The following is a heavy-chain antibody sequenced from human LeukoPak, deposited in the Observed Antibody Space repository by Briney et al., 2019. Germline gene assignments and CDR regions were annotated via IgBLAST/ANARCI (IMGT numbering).Heavy chain of an antibody. J-gene: IGHJ3*02. CDR1: GGSISAYY. CDR2: IFYSGST. D-gene: IGHD3-22*01. V-gene: IGHV4-59*08. CDR3: ARPLIVGSKGAFDI. Sequence: PSETLSLTCTVSGGSISAYYWSWIRRPPGKGLEWVGYIFYSGSTNYNPSLKSRVTISVDTSKNQFSLKLSSVTAADTAVYYCARPLIVGSKGAFDIWGQGTMVTVSS.